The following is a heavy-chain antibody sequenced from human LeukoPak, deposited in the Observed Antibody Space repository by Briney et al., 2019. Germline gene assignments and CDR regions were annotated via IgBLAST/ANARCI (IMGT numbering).Heavy chain of an antibody. Sequence: GGSLRLSCAASGFTLSSYSMNWVRQAPGKGLEWVSYISSSSSTIYYADSVKGRFTISRDNAKNSLYLQMNSLRAEDTAVYYCARESSYGNFDYWGQGTLVTVSS. D-gene: IGHD1-26*01. CDR3: ARESSYGNFDY. J-gene: IGHJ4*02. CDR2: ISSSSSTI. V-gene: IGHV3-48*01. CDR1: GFTLSSYS.